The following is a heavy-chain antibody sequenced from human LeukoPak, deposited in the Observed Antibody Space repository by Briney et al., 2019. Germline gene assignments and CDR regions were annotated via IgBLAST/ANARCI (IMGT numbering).Heavy chain of an antibody. V-gene: IGHV4-39*07. D-gene: IGHD3-16*01. CDR1: GGSISSSSYY. CDR3: ARVATDRLYDGAAFDI. J-gene: IGHJ3*02. CDR2: IYYSGST. Sequence: PSQTLSLTCTVSGGSISSSSYYWGWIRQPPGKGLEWIGSIYYSGSTYYNPSLKSRVTISVDTSKNQFSLKLSSVTAADTAVYYCARVATDRLYDGAAFDIWGQGTMVTVSS.